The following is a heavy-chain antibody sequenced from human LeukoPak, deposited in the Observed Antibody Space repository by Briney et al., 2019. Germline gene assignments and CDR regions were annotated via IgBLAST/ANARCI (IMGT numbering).Heavy chain of an antibody. CDR1: GGSISSSNW. V-gene: IGHV4-4*02. CDR3: AREGYSYGYGAFDI. J-gene: IGHJ3*02. CDR2: IYHSGST. D-gene: IGHD5-18*01. Sequence: SETLSLTCAVSGGSISSSNWWSWVRQPPGKGLEWIGEIYHSGSTNYNPSLKSRVTISVDKSKNQFSLKLSSVTAADTAVYYCAREGYSYGYGAFDIWGQGTMVTVSS.